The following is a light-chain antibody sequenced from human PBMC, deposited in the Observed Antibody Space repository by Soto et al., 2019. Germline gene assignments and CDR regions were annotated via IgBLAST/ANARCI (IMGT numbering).Light chain of an antibody. V-gene: IGKV3-15*01. Sequence: EIVMTQSPATLSVSPGERATLSCRASQSVSSNLAWYQQKPGQAPRLLIYGASTRATGIPARFSGSGSGTEFTLTISSLQSEDCAVYYCQQYNNWPRTFGQGTMVEIK. CDR3: QQYNNWPRT. CDR2: GAS. J-gene: IGKJ1*01. CDR1: QSVSSN.